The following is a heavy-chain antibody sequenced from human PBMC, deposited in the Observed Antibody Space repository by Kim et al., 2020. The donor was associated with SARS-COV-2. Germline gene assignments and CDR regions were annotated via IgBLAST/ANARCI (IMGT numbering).Heavy chain of an antibody. V-gene: IGHV4-34*01. CDR3: ARVRSSRFIIFYYYGMDV. J-gene: IGHJ6*02. D-gene: IGHD6-13*01. CDR1: GGSFSGYY. CDR2: ITARGCT. Sequence: SETLSLTCAVYGGSFSGYYFSFLRPRRGAVWAWFGDITARGCTNYNPSLKSRVTISVDTSKNQFSLKLSSVTAADTAVYYCARVRSSRFIIFYYYGMDVWGQGTTVTVSS.